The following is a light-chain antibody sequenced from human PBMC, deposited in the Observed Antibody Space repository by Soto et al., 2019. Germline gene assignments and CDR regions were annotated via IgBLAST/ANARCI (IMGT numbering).Light chain of an antibody. CDR3: QQYCSRPYT. CDR2: GAS. CDR1: QSVRNTY. V-gene: IGKV3-20*01. J-gene: IGKJ2*01. Sequence: EIVLTQSPGTLSLSPGERATLSCRASQSVRNTYLAWHQQKPGQAPRLLIYGASGRATGTPDRCSGSGSGAFTTITISRLEPEVFAVYYDQQYCSRPYTFGRGTNVEI.